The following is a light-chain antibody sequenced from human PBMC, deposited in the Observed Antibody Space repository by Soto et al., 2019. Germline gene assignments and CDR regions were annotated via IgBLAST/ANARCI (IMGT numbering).Light chain of an antibody. V-gene: IGLV2-14*01. CDR1: SSDIGAYNY. CDR3: SSYTSSNTLHLV. J-gene: IGLJ2*01. CDR2: EVT. Sequence: QSALTQPASVSGSPGQSITIFCAGTSSDIGAYNYVSWYQQYQGKAPKLIIYEVTYRASGVPNRFSGSKSGNTASLTISGLQAEDEADYWCSSYTSSNTLHLVFGGGTKLTVL.